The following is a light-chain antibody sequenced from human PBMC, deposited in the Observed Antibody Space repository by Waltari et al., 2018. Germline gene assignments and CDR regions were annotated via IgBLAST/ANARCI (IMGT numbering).Light chain of an antibody. V-gene: IGLV2-14*03. CDR1: RSDDGGYNA. Sequence: QSALPQPAPVSGSPGQSITISCTGTRSDDGGYNAVPWYQQHPGNAPKLMIYDVVSRPSGFPNRFSGSKSGNTASLVISGLQADDEADYYCSSYTSSISYVFGTGTKVTVL. CDR3: SSYTSSISYV. J-gene: IGLJ1*01. CDR2: DVV.